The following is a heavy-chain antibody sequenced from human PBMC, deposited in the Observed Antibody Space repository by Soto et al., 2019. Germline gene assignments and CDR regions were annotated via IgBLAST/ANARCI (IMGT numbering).Heavy chain of an antibody. J-gene: IGHJ4*02. CDR3: ARDMRGAN. Sequence: QVQLVESGGGLVKPGGSLRLSCTASGFTFTDHYMTWIRQAPGKGLEWVSYINSGGGNIYYADSVRGRFTISRDNAKNSVYLQLSSLRAEDTAIYYCARDMRGANWGQGTLVIVSS. V-gene: IGHV3-11*01. D-gene: IGHD3-10*01. CDR1: GFTFTDHY. CDR2: INSGGGNI.